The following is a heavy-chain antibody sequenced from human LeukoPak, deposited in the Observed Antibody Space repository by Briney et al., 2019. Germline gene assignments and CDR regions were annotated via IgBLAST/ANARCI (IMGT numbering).Heavy chain of an antibody. D-gene: IGHD2-8*01. V-gene: IGHV4-39*02. CDR2: IYYSGST. CDR3: ARDRLMVYAGPWFDP. CDR1: GGSISSSSYY. J-gene: IGHJ5*02. Sequence: SETLSLTCTVSGGSISSSSYYWGWIRQPPGKGLEWIGSIYYSGSTYYSPSLKSRVTISVDTSKNQFSLKLSSVTAADTAVYYCARDRLMVYAGPWFDPWGQGTLVTVSS.